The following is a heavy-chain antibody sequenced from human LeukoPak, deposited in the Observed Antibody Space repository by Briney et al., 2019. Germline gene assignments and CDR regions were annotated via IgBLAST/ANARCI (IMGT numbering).Heavy chain of an antibody. Sequence: GGSLRLSCAASGFTFSTYGMNWVRQAPGKGLEWVSAISGSGDRTYYADSVKGRFTISRDNPKNTLYLQMNSLRAEDTAVYYCARGSSPFDWLSYFDYWGQGTLVTVSS. CDR2: ISGSGDRT. J-gene: IGHJ4*02. D-gene: IGHD3-9*01. CDR1: GFTFSTYG. CDR3: ARGSSPFDWLSYFDY. V-gene: IGHV3-23*01.